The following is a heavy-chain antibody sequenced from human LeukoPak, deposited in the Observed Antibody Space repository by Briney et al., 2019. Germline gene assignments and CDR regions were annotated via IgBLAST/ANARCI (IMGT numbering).Heavy chain of an antibody. V-gene: IGHV1-69*06. CDR2: IIPIFGTA. CDR3: ARVNGDYTYYYYYMDV. D-gene: IGHD4-17*01. J-gene: IGHJ6*03. CDR1: GGTFSSYA. Sequence: SVKVSCKASGGTFSSYAISWVRQAPGQGLEWMGGIIPIFGTANYAQKFQGRVTITADKSTSTAYMELSSLRSEDTAVYYCARVNGDYTYYYYYMDVWGKGTTVTVSS.